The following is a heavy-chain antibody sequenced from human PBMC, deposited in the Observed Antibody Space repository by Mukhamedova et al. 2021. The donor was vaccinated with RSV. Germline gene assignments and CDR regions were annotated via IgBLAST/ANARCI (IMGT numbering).Heavy chain of an antibody. D-gene: IGHD3-22*01. V-gene: IGHV4-30-4*08. CDR3: ARATVRASYSYDSSGYYPRFDP. CDR2: IYYSGST. Sequence: SWIRQPPGKGLEWTGYIYYSGSTYYNPSLKSRVTISVDTSKNQFSLKLSSVTAADTAVYYCARATVRASYSYDSSGYYPRFDPWG. J-gene: IGHJ5*02.